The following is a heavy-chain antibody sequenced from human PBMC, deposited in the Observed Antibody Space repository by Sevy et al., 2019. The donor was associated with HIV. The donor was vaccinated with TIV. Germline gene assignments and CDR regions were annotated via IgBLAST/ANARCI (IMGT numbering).Heavy chain of an antibody. Sequence: GGSLRLSCGASGFTFSNYAMSWVRQAPGKGPEWVSGINNGGSTYYADSRMGRFTISRDNSKKMVFLQMNSLRAEDTAVYYCASGDTTMITDLDYWGQGALVTVSS. J-gene: IGHJ4*02. V-gene: IGHV3-23*01. D-gene: IGHD5-18*01. CDR3: ASGDTTMITDLDY. CDR1: GFTFSNYA. CDR2: INNGGST.